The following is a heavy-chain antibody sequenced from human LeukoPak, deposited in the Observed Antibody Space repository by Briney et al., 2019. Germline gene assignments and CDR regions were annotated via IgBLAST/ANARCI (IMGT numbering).Heavy chain of an antibody. V-gene: IGHV3-7*01. CDR3: AREEAVAGNPIFDY. CDR2: IKQDGSEK. D-gene: IGHD6-19*01. Sequence: GGSLRLSCAASGFTFSSYWTSWVRQAPGKGLEWVANIKQDGSEKYYVDSVKGRFTISRDNAKNSLYLQMNSLRAEDTAVYYCAREEAVAGNPIFDYWGQGTLVTVSS. CDR1: GFTFSSYW. J-gene: IGHJ4*02.